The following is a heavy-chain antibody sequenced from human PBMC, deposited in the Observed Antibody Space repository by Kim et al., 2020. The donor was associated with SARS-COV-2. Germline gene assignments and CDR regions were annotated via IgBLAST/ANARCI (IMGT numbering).Heavy chain of an antibody. Sequence: GGSLRLSCTASGFTFSTHAMSWVRLTPGKGLEWVSIVTGNGIDTYYPDSVKGRFTTSRDNSKNTVYLQMNSLRADDTAVYYCARGTRVSCSGHGCYLID. V-gene: IGHV3-23*01. CDR3: ARGTRVSCSGHGCYLID. D-gene: IGHD6-19*01. CDR1: GFTFSTHA. J-gene: IGHJ4*01. CDR2: VTGNGIDT.